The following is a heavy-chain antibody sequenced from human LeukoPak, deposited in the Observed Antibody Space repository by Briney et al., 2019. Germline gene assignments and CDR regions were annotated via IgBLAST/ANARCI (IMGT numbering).Heavy chain of an antibody. D-gene: IGHD3-9*01. V-gene: IGHV3-30*04. Sequence: GGSLRLSCAASGFTFSSYAMHWVRQAPGKGLEWVAVISYDGSNKYYADSVKGRFTISRDNSKNTLYLQMNSLRAEDTAVYYCARDAGGNYDILTGSLFDYWGQGTLVTVSS. J-gene: IGHJ4*02. CDR3: ARDAGGNYDILTGSLFDY. CDR1: GFTFSSYA. CDR2: ISYDGSNK.